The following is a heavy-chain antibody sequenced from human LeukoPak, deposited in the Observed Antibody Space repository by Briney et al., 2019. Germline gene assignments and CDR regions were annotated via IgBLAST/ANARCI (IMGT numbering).Heavy chain of an antibody. V-gene: IGHV4-59*01. CDR2: ISYSGST. CDR3: ARGRQVGNTGYYFDY. Sequence: PSETLSLTCTVSGGSINSNYWSWIRQPPEKGLEWIGYISYSGSTNYNPSLKSRVTIPLDTSKSQFSLNLNSVTAADTAVYYCARGRQVGNTGYYFDYWGQGTLVTVSS. CDR1: GGSINSNY. J-gene: IGHJ4*02. D-gene: IGHD1-26*01.